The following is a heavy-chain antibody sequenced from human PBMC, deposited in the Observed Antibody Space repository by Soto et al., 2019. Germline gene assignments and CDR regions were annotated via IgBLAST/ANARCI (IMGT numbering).Heavy chain of an antibody. V-gene: IGHV4-39*01. D-gene: IGHD6-13*01. CDR3: ARHRSGLYIAGAREPFDY. CDR1: GGSISSSSYY. Sequence: QLQLQESGPGLVKPSETLSLTCTVSGGSISSSSYYWGWIRQPPGKGLEWIGGIYYSGSTYYNPSLKRRVTGPVATSNHRFFLKQSSVTAADTAVYYCARHRSGLYIAGAREPFDYWGQGTPVTLSS. CDR2: IYYSGST. J-gene: IGHJ4*02.